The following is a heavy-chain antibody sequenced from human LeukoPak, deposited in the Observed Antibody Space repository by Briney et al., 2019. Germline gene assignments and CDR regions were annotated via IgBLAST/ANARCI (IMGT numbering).Heavy chain of an antibody. Sequence: SETLSLTCAVYGGSFSGYYWSWIRQPPGKGLEWIGEINHSGSTNYNPSLKSRVTISVDTSKNQFSLKLRCVTAADTAVYYCARRGAWTIWKTPYYFDYWGQGTLVTVSS. CDR3: ARRGAWTIWKTPYYFDY. D-gene: IGHD3-9*01. CDR2: INHSGST. CDR1: GGSFSGYY. V-gene: IGHV4-34*01. J-gene: IGHJ4*02.